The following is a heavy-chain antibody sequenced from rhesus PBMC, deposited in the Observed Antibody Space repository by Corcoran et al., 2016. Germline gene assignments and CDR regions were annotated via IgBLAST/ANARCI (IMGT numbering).Heavy chain of an antibody. D-gene: IGHD4-29*01. CDR3: ARVDYGTKYHYYGFDS. CDR2: IAGNSGNT. CDR1: GASISSYW. V-gene: IGHV4-80*01. J-gene: IGHJ6*01. Sequence: QVQLQESGPGLVRASETLSLTCAVSGASISSYWWSWIRQTPGKGLEWIGEIAGNSGNTYFTAALKSRVSISRDASRNQLSLRLSSVTAADTAIYYCARVDYGTKYHYYGFDSWGQGVVVTVSS.